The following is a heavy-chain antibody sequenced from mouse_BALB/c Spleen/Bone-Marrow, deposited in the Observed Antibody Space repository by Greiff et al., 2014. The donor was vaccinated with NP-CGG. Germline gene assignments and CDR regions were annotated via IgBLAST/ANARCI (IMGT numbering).Heavy chain of an antibody. V-gene: IGHV1S56*01. CDR2: IYPGDGST. J-gene: IGHJ2*01. CDR3: ARSDDGFPYSFDS. CDR1: GSPFTRYD. Sequence: VQLQPSGPALVTPGALVTLSCPASGSPFTRYDLNLVPPRPGPGLSLIGWIYPGDGSTKYNEKFKGKATLTADRSSSTAYMQLSSLTSENSAVYFCARSDDGFPYSFDSWGQGTTLTVSS. D-gene: IGHD2-3*01.